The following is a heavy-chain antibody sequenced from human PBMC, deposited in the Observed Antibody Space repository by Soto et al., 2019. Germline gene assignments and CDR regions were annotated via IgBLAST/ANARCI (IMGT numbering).Heavy chain of an antibody. Sequence: GGSLRLSCAASGFTFSSYGMHWVRQAPGKGLEWVAVISYDGSNKYYADSVKGRFTISRDNSKNTLYLQMNSLRAEDTAVYYCAKVGELDRMYYFDYWGQGTLVTVSS. CDR3: AKVGELDRMYYFDY. J-gene: IGHJ4*02. CDR2: ISYDGSNK. V-gene: IGHV3-30*18. D-gene: IGHD1-26*01. CDR1: GFTFSSYG.